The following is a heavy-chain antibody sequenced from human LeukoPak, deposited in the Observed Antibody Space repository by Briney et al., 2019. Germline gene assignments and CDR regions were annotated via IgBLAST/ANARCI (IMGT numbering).Heavy chain of an antibody. V-gene: IGHV1-2*02. Sequence: ASVKVSCKASGYTFTGYYMHWVRQAPGQGLEWMGWINPNSGGTNYAQKFQGRVTMTRDTSISTAYMELSRLRSDDTAVYYCAKVPSPSLHYDSSGHERFDYWGQGTLVTVSS. J-gene: IGHJ4*02. CDR2: INPNSGGT. CDR3: AKVPSPSLHYDSSGHERFDY. D-gene: IGHD3-22*01. CDR1: GYTFTGYY.